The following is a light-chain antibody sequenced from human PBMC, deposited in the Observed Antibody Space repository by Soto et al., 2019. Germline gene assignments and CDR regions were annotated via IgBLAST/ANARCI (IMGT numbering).Light chain of an antibody. J-gene: IGLJ1*01. V-gene: IGLV2-8*01. CDR2: EVN. CDR1: SSDVGGYNY. Sequence: QSVLTQPPSASGSPGQSVAISCTGTSSDVGGYNYVSWYQQHPGKAPKLMMYEVNTRPSGVPDRFSGSKSGNTASLTVSGLQAEDEADYYCSSYAGSSNVVGTGTKLTVL. CDR3: SSYAGSSNV.